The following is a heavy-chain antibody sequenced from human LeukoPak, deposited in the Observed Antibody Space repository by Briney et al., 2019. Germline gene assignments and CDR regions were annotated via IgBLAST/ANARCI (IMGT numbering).Heavy chain of an antibody. CDR1: GGSISSYY. CDR3: TREAGNTQYFDY. J-gene: IGHJ4*02. CDR2: IYTSGST. Sequence: PSETLSLTCTASGGSISSYYWSWIRQPAGKGLEWIGRIYTSGSTNYNPSLKSRVTMSVDTSKNQFPLKLSSVTAADTAMYYCTREAGNTQYFDYWGQGTLVTVSS. D-gene: IGHD1-1*01. V-gene: IGHV4-4*07.